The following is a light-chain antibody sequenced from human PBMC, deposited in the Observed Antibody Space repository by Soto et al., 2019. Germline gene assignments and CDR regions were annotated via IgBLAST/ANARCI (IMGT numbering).Light chain of an antibody. J-gene: IGLJ3*02. CDR3: AAWDDSLNARGV. Sequence: QSVLTQPPSASGTPGQRVSMSCSGSRSNIGNNAVSWYQQLPGTAPKLLIYNNNQRPSGVTDRFSGSKSGTSASLTISELQAEDEADYYSAAWDDSLNARGVFGGGTNLTVL. CDR1: RSNIGNNA. CDR2: NNN. V-gene: IGLV1-44*01.